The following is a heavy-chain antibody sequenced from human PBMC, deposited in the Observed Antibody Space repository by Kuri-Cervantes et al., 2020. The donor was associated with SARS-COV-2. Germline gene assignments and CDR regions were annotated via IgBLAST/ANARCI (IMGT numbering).Heavy chain of an antibody. CDR1: GDPMSSGNYY. CDR2: IYTSGST. Sequence: SETLSLTCTVSGDPMSSGNYYWSWIRQPAGKGLEWIGHIYTSGSTNYNPSLKSRVTISVDTSKNQFSLKLSSVTAADTAVYYCARATGLEVVVVIAIPSILNAFDIWGQGTMVTVSS. D-gene: IGHD2-21*01. J-gene: IGHJ3*02. V-gene: IGHV4-61*09. CDR3: ARATGLEVVVVIAIPSILNAFDI.